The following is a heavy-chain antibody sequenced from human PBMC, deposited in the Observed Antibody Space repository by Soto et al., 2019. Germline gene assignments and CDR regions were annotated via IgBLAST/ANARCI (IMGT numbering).Heavy chain of an antibody. D-gene: IGHD3-16*01. CDR2: IYHSGST. Sequence: SETLSLTCAVSGYSIGSGYYWGWIRQPPGKGLEWIGSIYHSGSTYYNPSLKSRVTISVDTSKNQFSLRLSSVTAADTAVYYCAKGDLFVGGTIYGMDVWGQGTTVTVSS. CDR3: AKGDLFVGGTIYGMDV. J-gene: IGHJ6*02. V-gene: IGHV4-38-2*01. CDR1: GYSIGSGYY.